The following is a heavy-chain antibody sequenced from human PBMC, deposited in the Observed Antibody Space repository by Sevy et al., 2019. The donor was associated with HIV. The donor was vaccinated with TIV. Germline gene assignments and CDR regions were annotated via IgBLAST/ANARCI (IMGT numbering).Heavy chain of an antibody. V-gene: IGHV3-7*03. Sequence: GGSLRLSCTASGFTFCNYWMTWVRQAPGKGLEWVAHIKQDGSEKHYVDSVKGRFTISRDNSKNSVYLQMNSLRAEDTAVYFCAREGYYDYIWGSYRYFTDYWGQGTLVTVSS. CDR1: GFTFCNYW. D-gene: IGHD3-16*02. J-gene: IGHJ4*02. CDR2: IKQDGSEK. CDR3: AREGYYDYIWGSYRYFTDY.